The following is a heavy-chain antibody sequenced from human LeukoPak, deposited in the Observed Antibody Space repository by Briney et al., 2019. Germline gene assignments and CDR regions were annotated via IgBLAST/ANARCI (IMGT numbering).Heavy chain of an antibody. J-gene: IGHJ4*02. D-gene: IGHD4-17*01. CDR3: ASPSDYGDYAFDN. CDR2: IRVGGSTM. Sequence: GGSLRLSCAASGFSFSSYEMNWVPQGPGKGLEWVSYIRVGGSTMYYADSVKGRFTISRDNAKHSLYLQMNSLRDEDTAVYYCASPSDYGDYAFDNWGQGTLVTVSS. CDR1: GFSFSSYE. V-gene: IGHV3-48*03.